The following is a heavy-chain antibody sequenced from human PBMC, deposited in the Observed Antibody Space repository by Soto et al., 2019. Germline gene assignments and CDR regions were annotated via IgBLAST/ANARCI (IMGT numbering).Heavy chain of an antibody. J-gene: IGHJ4*02. D-gene: IGHD4-17*01. CDR2: INHSGST. CDR3: ARDRATATTKYFDY. Sequence: SETLSLTCAVYGGSFSGYYWSWIRQPPGKGLEWIGEINHSGSTNYNPSLKSRVTISVDTSKNQFSLKLSSVTAADTAVYYCARDRATATTKYFDYWGQGTLVTVSS. V-gene: IGHV4-34*01. CDR1: GGSFSGYY.